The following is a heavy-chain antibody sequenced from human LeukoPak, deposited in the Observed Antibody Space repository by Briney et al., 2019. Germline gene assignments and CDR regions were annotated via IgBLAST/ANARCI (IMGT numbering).Heavy chain of an antibody. J-gene: IGHJ5*02. V-gene: IGHV1-2*02. CDR1: GYTFTGFY. Sequence: ASVKVSCKASGYTFTGFYMHWVRQVPGQGLEWMGWLNPNSGGTNYAQNFQGRVTMTRDTSISTAYMELTRLRYDDTAVYYCAREEYSSRFRWFDPWGQGTLVTVSS. D-gene: IGHD6-13*01. CDR3: AREEYSSRFRWFDP. CDR2: LNPNSGGT.